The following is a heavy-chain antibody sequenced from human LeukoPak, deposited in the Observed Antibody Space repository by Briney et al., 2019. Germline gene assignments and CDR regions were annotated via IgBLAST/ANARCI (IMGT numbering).Heavy chain of an antibody. CDR3: ARGTIAAAGYYYFDY. Sequence: GGSLRLSCAASGFTFSSYWMSWVRQAPGKGLEWVANIKQDGSEKYYVDSVKGRFTISRDNAKNSLYLQMNSLRAEDTAVYHCARGTIAAAGYYYFDYWGQGTQVTVSS. J-gene: IGHJ4*02. D-gene: IGHD6-13*01. V-gene: IGHV3-7*04. CDR1: GFTFSSYW. CDR2: IKQDGSEK.